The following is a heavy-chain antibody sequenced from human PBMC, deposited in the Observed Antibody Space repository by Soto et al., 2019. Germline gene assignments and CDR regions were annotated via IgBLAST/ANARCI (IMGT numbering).Heavy chain of an antibody. CDR1: GFTFSSYG. CDR2: ISYDGSNK. D-gene: IGHD6-13*01. V-gene: IGHV3-30*18. J-gene: IGHJ4*02. CDR3: AKDLSRRDIAAAGPLDY. Sequence: GGSLRLSCAASGFTFSSYGMHWVRQAPGKGLEWVAVISYDGSNKYYADSVKGRFTISRDNSKNTLYLQMNSLRAEDTAVYYCAKDLSRRDIAAAGPLDYWGQGTLVTVSS.